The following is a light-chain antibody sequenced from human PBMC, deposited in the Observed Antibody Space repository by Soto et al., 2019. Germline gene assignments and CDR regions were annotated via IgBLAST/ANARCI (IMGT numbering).Light chain of an antibody. J-gene: IGLJ1*01. Sequence: QSVLTQPPSASGTPGQRVTISCSGSSSNIGSNAVYWYQQLPGTAPTLLIYGDNNRPSGVPDRFSGSKSGTSASLAITRLQAEDEADYYCQSYDISLHNYVFGTGTKVTVL. V-gene: IGLV1-44*01. CDR1: SSNIGSNA. CDR3: QSYDISLHNYV. CDR2: GDN.